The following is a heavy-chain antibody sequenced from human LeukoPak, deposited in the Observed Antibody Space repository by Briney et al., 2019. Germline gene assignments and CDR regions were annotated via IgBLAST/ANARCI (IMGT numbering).Heavy chain of an antibody. J-gene: IGHJ4*02. CDR1: GGSISSYY. D-gene: IGHD2-21*02. CDR2: IHFTGST. V-gene: IGHV4-4*07. CDR3: ARVTATRGLWD. Sequence: SETLSLTCTVSGGSISSYYWSWFRRPAGKGLEWIGRIHFTGSTNYNPSLKSRVTMSVDTSKNQFSLKLSSVTAADTAVYYCARVTATRGLWDWGQGTLVTVSS.